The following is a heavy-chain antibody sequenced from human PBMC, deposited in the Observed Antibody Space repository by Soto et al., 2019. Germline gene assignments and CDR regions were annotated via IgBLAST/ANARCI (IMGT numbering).Heavy chain of an antibody. Sequence: EVQLLESGGGLIQPGGSLRLSCASSGFTFSNYALSWVRQAPGKGLEWVSTISSAGSTNHADSVKGRFTISRDNSKNTVYLQMDSLRAEDTAVYYCAKLLAKNFDYWGQGTLVTVSS. CDR2: ISSAGST. CDR1: GFTFSNYA. J-gene: IGHJ4*02. CDR3: AKLLAKNFDY. V-gene: IGHV3-23*01.